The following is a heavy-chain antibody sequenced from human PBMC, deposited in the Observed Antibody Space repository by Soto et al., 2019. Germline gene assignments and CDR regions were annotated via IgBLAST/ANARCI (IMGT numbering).Heavy chain of an antibody. Sequence: PGGSLRLSCAASGFTFSSYSMNWVRQAPGKGLECVSSISSSSSYIYYADSVKGRFTISRDNAKNSLYLQMNSLRAEGTAVYYCARAGAATPHFWSGYQNWFDPWGQGTLVTVSS. V-gene: IGHV3-21*01. CDR3: ARAGAATPHFWSGYQNWFDP. CDR2: ISSSSSYI. J-gene: IGHJ5*02. D-gene: IGHD3-3*02. CDR1: GFTFSSYS.